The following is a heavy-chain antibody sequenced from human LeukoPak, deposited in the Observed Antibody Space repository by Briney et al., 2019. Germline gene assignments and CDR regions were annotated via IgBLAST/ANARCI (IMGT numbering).Heavy chain of an antibody. D-gene: IGHD3-22*01. Sequence: PGGSLRLSCAASGFTFSSYGMHWVRQAPGKGLEWVSAISGSGGSTYYADSVKGRFTISRDNSKNTLYLQMNSLRAEDTAVYYCAKEGHYYDSSGYYHFDYWGQGTLVTVSS. CDR3: AKEGHYYDSSGYYHFDY. CDR1: GFTFSSYG. J-gene: IGHJ4*02. V-gene: IGHV3-23*01. CDR2: ISGSGGST.